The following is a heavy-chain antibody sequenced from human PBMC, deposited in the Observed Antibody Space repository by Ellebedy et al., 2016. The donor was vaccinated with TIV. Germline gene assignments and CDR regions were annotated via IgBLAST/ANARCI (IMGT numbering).Heavy chain of an antibody. CDR1: GFRFSDFW. D-gene: IGHD3-3*01. Sequence: GESLKISCAASGFRFSDFWMSWVRQAPGKGLEWVANIKQGGSEKQYVDSVKGRFTISRDNAANSLFLQMNGLRVDDTAVYFCARSRANVLRFMEWQNPPDYYYTLDVWGQGTTVTVSS. V-gene: IGHV3-7*03. CDR2: IKQGGSEK. CDR3: ARSRANVLRFMEWQNPPDYYYTLDV. J-gene: IGHJ6*02.